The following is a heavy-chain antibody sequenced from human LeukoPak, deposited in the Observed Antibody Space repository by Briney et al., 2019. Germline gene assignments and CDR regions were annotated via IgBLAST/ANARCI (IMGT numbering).Heavy chain of an antibody. V-gene: IGHV4-59*01. J-gene: IGHJ4*02. CDR3: ASSEWELHFVFDY. D-gene: IGHD1-26*01. CDR1: GGSISSYY. CDR2: IYYSGST. Sequence: SETLSLTCTVSGGSISSYYWSWIRQPPGKGLEWIGYIYYSGSTNYNPSLKSRVTISVDTSKNQFSLKLSSVTAADTAVYYCASSEWELHFVFDYWGQGTLVTVSS.